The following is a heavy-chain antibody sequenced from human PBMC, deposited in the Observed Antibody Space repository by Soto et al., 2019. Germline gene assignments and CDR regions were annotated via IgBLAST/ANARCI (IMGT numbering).Heavy chain of an antibody. CDR3: AKALGSGSYNKILDY. CDR1: GFTFYRFG. Sequence: SGGSLRLSCAASGFTFYRFGMHWVRQAPGKGLEWVAEISFDGSNKYYADSVKGRFTISRDSSKNTLFLQMNSLRSEDTAAYYCAKALGSGSYNKILDYWGQGTLVTVSS. D-gene: IGHD1-26*01. J-gene: IGHJ4*02. CDR2: ISFDGSNK. V-gene: IGHV3-30*18.